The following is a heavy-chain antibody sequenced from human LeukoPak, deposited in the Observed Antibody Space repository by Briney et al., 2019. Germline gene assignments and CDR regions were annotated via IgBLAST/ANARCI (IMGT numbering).Heavy chain of an antibody. D-gene: IGHD3-22*01. CDR2: ISAYNGNT. J-gene: IGHJ4*02. V-gene: IGHV1-18*01. CDR3: ARDAASRTYYYDSSSQRKFDY. Sequence: ASVKVSCKASGYTFTSYGISWVRQAPGQGLEWMGWISAYNGNTNYAQKLQGRVTMTTDTSTSTAYMELRSLRSDDTAVYYCARDAASRTYYYDSSSQRKFDYWGQGTLVTVSS. CDR1: GYTFTSYG.